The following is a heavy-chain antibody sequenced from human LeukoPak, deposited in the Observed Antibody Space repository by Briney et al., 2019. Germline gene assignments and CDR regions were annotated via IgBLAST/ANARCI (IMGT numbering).Heavy chain of an antibody. CDR1: GYSFSSGYY. CDR3: ARAQGYSSGWDFQH. V-gene: IGHV4-38-2*02. Sequence: SETLSLTCTVSGYSFSSGYYWGWVRQPPGKGLEWIGSIHHSGSTYNNPSLKSRVTISVDTSKKQFSLKLSSVTAADTAVYYCARAQGYSSGWDFQHWGQGTLVTVSS. D-gene: IGHD6-19*01. J-gene: IGHJ1*01. CDR2: IHHSGST.